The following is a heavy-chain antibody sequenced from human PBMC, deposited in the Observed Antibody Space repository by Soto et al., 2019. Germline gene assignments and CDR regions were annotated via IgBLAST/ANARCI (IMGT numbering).Heavy chain of an antibody. D-gene: IGHD4-17*01. CDR2: IYPGGST. V-gene: IGHV3-53*01. CDR3: ARAYGGNPALFDP. CDR1: RFPVGAAY. J-gene: IGHJ5*02. Sequence: EVQLVESGGGLIQPGGPRKPPWVPPRFPVGAAYWTWVPRAQGRGLEWVSVIYPGGSTYYADSVKGRFTFSRDNSKNTLYLQMNSLRAEDTAVYYCARAYGGNPALFDPWGQGTLVTVSS.